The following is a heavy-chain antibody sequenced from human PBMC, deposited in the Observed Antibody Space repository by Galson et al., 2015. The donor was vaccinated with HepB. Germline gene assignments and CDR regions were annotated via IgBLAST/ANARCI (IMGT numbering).Heavy chain of an antibody. Sequence: SVKVSCKASGGTFSSYAISWVRQAPGQGLEWMGGTIPIFGTANYAQKFQGRVTITADESTSTAYMELSSLRSEDTAVYYCARVVVVPAAILSQGWFDPWGQGTLVTISS. V-gene: IGHV1-69*13. CDR1: GGTFSSYA. CDR2: TIPIFGTA. D-gene: IGHD2-2*02. CDR3: ARVVVVPAAILSQGWFDP. J-gene: IGHJ5*02.